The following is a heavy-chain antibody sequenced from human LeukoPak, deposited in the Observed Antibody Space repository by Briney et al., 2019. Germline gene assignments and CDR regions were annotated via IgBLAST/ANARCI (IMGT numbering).Heavy chain of an antibody. CDR2: IRPDGSEK. CDR1: GFXFSGYW. CDR3: TTDIFFAHSSSWYGHDAFDI. D-gene: IGHD6-13*01. V-gene: IGHV3-7*01. Sequence: PGGSLRLSCAASGFXFSGYWMSWVRQAPGKGLEWVAPIRPDGSEKYYVDSVKGRFTISRENAKNSLYLQMNSLRAEDTAVYYCTTDIFFAHSSSWYGHDAFDIWGQGTMVTVSS. J-gene: IGHJ3*02.